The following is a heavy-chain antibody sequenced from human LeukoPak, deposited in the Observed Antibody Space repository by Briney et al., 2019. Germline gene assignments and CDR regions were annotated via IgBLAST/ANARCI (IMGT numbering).Heavy chain of an antibody. J-gene: IGHJ6*03. D-gene: IGHD1-20*01. Sequence: PGGSLRLSCAASGFTFSSYEMNWVRQAPGKGPEWISYSSSSGTSIYYADSVKGRFTVSRDNTKNSLYLQMNSLRAEDTAVYYCARDSPITGSFYYYMDVWGKGTTVTVSS. V-gene: IGHV3-48*03. CDR1: GFTFSSYE. CDR3: ARDSPITGSFYYYMDV. CDR2: SSSSGTSI.